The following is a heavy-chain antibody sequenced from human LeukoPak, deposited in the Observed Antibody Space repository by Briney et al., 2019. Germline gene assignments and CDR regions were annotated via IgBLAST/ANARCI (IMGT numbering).Heavy chain of an antibody. D-gene: IGHD1-26*01. CDR1: GFTFSSYS. CDR2: ISSSSSYI. Sequence: GGSLRLSCAASGFTFSSYSMTWVRQAPGKGLEWVSSISSSSSYIYYADSVKGRFTISRDNAKNSPYLQMNSLRAEDTAVYYCARDFDYSGSYSYWGQGTLVTVSS. CDR3: ARDFDYSGSYSY. J-gene: IGHJ4*02. V-gene: IGHV3-21*01.